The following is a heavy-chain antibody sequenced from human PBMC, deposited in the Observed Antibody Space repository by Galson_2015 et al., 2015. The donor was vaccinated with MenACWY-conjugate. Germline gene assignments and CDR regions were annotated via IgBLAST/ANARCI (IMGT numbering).Heavy chain of an antibody. Sequence: SVKVSCKASGYTFTSYAMHWVRQAPGQRLEWMGWINAGNGNTKYSQKFQGRVTITRDTSASTAYMELSSLRSEDTAVYYCARDWNGGRQWLVLGYFDYWGQGTLVTVSS. CDR3: ARDWNGGRQWLVLGYFDY. CDR2: INAGNGNT. V-gene: IGHV1-3*01. CDR1: GYTFTSYA. J-gene: IGHJ4*02. D-gene: IGHD6-19*01.